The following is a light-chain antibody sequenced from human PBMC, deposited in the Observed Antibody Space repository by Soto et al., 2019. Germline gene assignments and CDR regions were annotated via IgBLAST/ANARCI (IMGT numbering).Light chain of an antibody. CDR2: AAS. CDR3: HQYDDWPPVT. Sequence: EIVLTQSPGTLSLSPGERATLSCRASQSVTSSYLAWYQQKPGQAPRLLIYAASSRATGIPDRFSGSGSGTDFTLTISRLEPEDFAVYYCHQYDDWPPVTFGGGTKVDIK. CDR1: QSVTSSY. J-gene: IGKJ4*01. V-gene: IGKV3-20*01.